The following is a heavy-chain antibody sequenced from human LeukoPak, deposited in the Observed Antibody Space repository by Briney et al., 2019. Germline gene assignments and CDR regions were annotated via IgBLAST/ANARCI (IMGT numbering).Heavy chain of an antibody. D-gene: IGHD2-15*01. CDR2: IYYSGST. CDR1: GGSISRNNYY. CDR3: ARDPGYCSGGSCRLSVRYYYYGMDV. V-gene: IGHV4-39*07. J-gene: IGHJ6*02. Sequence: SETLSLTCSVSGGSISRNNYYWGWIRQPPGEGLEWIGTIYYSGSTYYNPSLKSRVTISIDTSKNQFSLKLSSVTAADTAVYYCARDPGYCSGGSCRLSVRYYYYGMDVWGQGTTVTVSS.